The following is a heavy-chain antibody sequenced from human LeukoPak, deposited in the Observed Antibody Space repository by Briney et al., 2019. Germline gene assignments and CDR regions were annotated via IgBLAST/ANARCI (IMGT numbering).Heavy chain of an antibody. CDR3: AKDRRSSSWYSRNDY. Sequence: GRSLRLSCAASGFTFSSYGMHWVRQAPGKGLEWVAAISYDGSNKYYADSVKGRFTISRDNSKNTLYLQMNSLRAEDTAVYYCAKDRRSSSWYSRNDYWGQGTLVTVSS. V-gene: IGHV3-30*18. CDR1: GFTFSSYG. CDR2: ISYDGSNK. J-gene: IGHJ4*02. D-gene: IGHD6-13*01.